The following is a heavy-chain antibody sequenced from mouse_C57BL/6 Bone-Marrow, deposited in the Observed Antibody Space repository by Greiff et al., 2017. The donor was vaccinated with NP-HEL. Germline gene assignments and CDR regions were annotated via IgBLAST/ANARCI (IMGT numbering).Heavy chain of an antibody. CDR2: IDPEDGET. CDR3: SRPAWFAY. CDR1: GFNIKDYY. J-gene: IGHJ3*01. V-gene: IGHV14-2*01. Sequence: EVKLMESGAELVKPGASVKLSCTASGFNIKDYYMHWVKQRTEQGLEWIGRIDPEDGETKYATKFQGKATITADTSSNTAYLQLSSLTSEDTAVNYCSRPAWFAYWGQGTLVTVSA.